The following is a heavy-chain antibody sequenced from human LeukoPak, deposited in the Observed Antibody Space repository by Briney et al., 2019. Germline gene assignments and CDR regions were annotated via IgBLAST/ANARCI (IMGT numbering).Heavy chain of an antibody. V-gene: IGHV3-7*01. Sequence: GGSLRLSCAAAGFTFSSYWTTWVRQAPGKGLEWVATINKDGSEKHYVDSVRGRFTISRDNAKNSVFLQMNSLRVEDTAVYYCTNTLATSGYWGQGTLVTVSS. CDR2: INKDGSEK. CDR1: GFTFSSYW. CDR3: TNTLATSGY. J-gene: IGHJ4*02. D-gene: IGHD1-1*01.